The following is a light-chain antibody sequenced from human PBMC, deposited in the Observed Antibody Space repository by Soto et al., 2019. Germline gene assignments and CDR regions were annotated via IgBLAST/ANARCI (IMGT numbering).Light chain of an antibody. J-gene: IGLJ3*02. Sequence: QLVLTQPPSASGTPGQRVTISCSGSSSNIGSNVVNWYQQLPGTAPKLLIYRNDQRPSAFPDRFAGSKYGTSASLAISGLQDEDEADYYCEAWDVSLNAWVVCGGTKLTVL. V-gene: IGLV1-44*01. CDR2: RND. CDR1: SSNIGSNV. CDR3: EAWDVSLNAWV.